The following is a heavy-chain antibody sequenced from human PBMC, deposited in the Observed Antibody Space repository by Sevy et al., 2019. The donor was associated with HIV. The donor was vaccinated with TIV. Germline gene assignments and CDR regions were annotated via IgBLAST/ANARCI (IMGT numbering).Heavy chain of an antibody. D-gene: IGHD4-17*01. CDR1: GFTFSSYW. CDR3: ARSYTVCGDYFFNY. V-gene: IGHV3-7*01. J-gene: IGHJ4*02. CDR2: IKQDGSEK. Sequence: GGSLRLSCAASGFTFSSYWMSWVRQAPGKGLEWVANIKQDGSEKYYVDSVKGRFTISRDNAKNSLYLQMNSLRAEDTAVYYCARSYTVCGDYFFNYWGQGTLVTVSS.